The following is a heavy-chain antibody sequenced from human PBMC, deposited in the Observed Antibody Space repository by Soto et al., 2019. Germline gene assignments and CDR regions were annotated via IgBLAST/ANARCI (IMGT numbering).Heavy chain of an antibody. Sequence: PSETLSLTCAVYGGSFSGYYWSCIRQPPWKGLEWIGEINPSGSTNYNPSLKSRVTISVDTSKNQFSLKLSSVTAADTAVYYCARGWYSSGWIGVYWGQGTKVTVSS. CDR2: INPSGST. CDR3: ARGWYSSGWIGVY. CDR1: GGSFSGYY. V-gene: IGHV4-34*01. D-gene: IGHD6-19*01. J-gene: IGHJ4*02.